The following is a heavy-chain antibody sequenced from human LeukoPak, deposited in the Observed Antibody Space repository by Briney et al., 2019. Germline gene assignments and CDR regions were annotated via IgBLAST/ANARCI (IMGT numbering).Heavy chain of an antibody. CDR3: ATEPGYCSGGRCYGGWFDP. CDR1: GGSLSGYY. Sequence: SETLSLTCAVYGGSLSGYYWSWIRQAPGKGLEWIGEINQSGSTNYNPSLKSRVTISVDTSKNQFSLKLSSVTAADTAVYYCATEPGYCSGGRCYGGWFDPWGQGTLVTVSS. D-gene: IGHD2-15*01. J-gene: IGHJ5*02. V-gene: IGHV4-34*01. CDR2: INQSGST.